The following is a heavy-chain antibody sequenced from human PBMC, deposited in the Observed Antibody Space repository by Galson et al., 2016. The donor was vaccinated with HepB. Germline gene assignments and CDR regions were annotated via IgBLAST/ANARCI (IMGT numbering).Heavy chain of an antibody. J-gene: IGHJ4*02. CDR3: ARQGYCSGGRCYTYYFDY. D-gene: IGHD2-15*01. CDR2: IDPSDSYT. V-gene: IGHV5-10-1*01. CDR1: GYSFTNYW. Sequence: QSGAEVTKPGESLRISCKGSGYSFTNYWISWVRQMPGKGLEWMGRIDPSDSYTNYSPSFQGHVTFSADKSISTAYLQWSSLKASDTARYYCARQGYCSGGRCYTYYFDYWGQGTPVTVSS.